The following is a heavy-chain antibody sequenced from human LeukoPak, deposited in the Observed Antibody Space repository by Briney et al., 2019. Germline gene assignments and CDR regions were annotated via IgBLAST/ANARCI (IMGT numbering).Heavy chain of an antibody. CDR1: GFTFSSYA. J-gene: IGHJ6*02. D-gene: IGHD2-2*01. V-gene: IGHV3-23*01. CDR3: ARDRCSSTSCYLSYYYYGMDV. CDR2: ISGSGGST. Sequence: GGSLRLSCAASGFTFSSYAMSWVRQAPGKGLERVSAISGSGGSTYYADSVKGRFTISRDNAKNSLYLQMNSLRAEDTAVYYCARDRCSSTSCYLSYYYYGMDVWGQGTTVTVSS.